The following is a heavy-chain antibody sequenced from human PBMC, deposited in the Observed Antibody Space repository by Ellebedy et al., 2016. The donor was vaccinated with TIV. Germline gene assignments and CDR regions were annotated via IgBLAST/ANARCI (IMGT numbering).Heavy chain of an antibody. Sequence: LKISXATSGFTLHDYAFHWVRQAPGKGLEWVSGVFGNGGREDYADSVRGRFTISRDNAKNFLYLQMNSLGAEDTAFYYCIKDTTPGGLDHWGQGTLVTVSS. CDR1: GFTLHDYA. D-gene: IGHD3-16*01. CDR2: VFGNGGRE. V-gene: IGHV3-9*01. J-gene: IGHJ4*02. CDR3: IKDTTPGGLDH.